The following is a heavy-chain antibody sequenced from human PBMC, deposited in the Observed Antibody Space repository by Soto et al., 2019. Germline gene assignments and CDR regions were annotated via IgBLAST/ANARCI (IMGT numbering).Heavy chain of an antibody. CDR3: AKELVGALYFGMDV. CDR1: GFTFTDYA. V-gene: IGHV3-23*01. CDR2: LSGSGIST. Sequence: LRLSCAVSGFTFTDYAMTWVRQAPGKGLEWVSTLSGSGISTYDADFVKGRFTISRDNSKIMLYLQMNSLRAEDTAIYYCAKELVGALYFGMDVWGQGTTVTVSS. D-gene: IGHD6-6*01. J-gene: IGHJ6*02.